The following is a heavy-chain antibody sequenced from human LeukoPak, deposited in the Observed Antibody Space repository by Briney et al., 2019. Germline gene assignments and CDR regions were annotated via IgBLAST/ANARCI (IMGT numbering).Heavy chain of an antibody. Sequence: SQTLSLTCTVSGGSISRGGYYWSWIRQPAGKGLEWIGRIYASGSTNYNPSLKSRVTISVDTSKNQFSLKLTSVTAADTAIYYCTREEVYWGQGTLVTVSS. CDR1: GGSISRGGYY. J-gene: IGHJ4*02. CDR2: IYASGST. V-gene: IGHV4-61*02. CDR3: TREEVY.